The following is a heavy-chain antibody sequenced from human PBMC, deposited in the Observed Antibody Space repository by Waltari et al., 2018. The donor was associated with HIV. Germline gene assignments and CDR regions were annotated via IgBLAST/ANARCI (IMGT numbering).Heavy chain of an antibody. CDR3: AKDLKARGIDPSLLDT. D-gene: IGHD3-10*01. CDR1: GFSFSTFG. V-gene: IGHV3-30*02. J-gene: IGHJ1*01. Sequence: VRLVESGGGVIQPGGSLRLSCAASGFSFSTFGLHWVRHAPGSGLECLAFIPYDGTDKYYLESVKARFTISRDNSKNTLFLQMSGLRTDDTVYYFCAKDLKARGIDPSLLDTWGQGTLVTVSS. CDR2: IPYDGTDK.